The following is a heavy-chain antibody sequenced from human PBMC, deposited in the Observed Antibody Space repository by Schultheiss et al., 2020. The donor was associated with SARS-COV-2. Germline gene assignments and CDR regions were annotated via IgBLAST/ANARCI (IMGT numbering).Heavy chain of an antibody. CDR1: GYSISSGYY. J-gene: IGHJ4*02. D-gene: IGHD6-13*01. CDR2: IYHSGST. V-gene: IGHV4-38-2*02. CDR3: ARDRSSSWTIDY. Sequence: SQTLSLTCTVSGYSISSGYYWGWIRQPPGKGLEWIGSIYHSGSTYYNPSLKSRVTISVDTSKNQFSLKLSSVTAADTAVYYCARDRSSSWTIDYWGQGTLVTVSS.